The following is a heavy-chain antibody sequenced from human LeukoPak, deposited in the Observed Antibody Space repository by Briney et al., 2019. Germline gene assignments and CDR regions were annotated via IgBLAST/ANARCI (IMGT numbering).Heavy chain of an antibody. CDR2: IPYDGSDK. CDR1: GFTFSSYG. J-gene: IGHJ4*02. CDR3: RDVFDY. D-gene: IGHD3-16*01. Sequence: AGGSLRLSCAASGFTFSSYGMHWVRQAPGKGLEWVAFIPYDGSDKYYADSVKGRFTISRDNSKNTLYLQMNSLRAEDTAVCYCRDVFDYWGQGTLVTVSS. V-gene: IGHV3-30*02.